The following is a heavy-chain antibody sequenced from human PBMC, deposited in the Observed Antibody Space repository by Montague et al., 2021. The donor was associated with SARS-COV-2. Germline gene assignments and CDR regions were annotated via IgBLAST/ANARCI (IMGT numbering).Heavy chain of an antibody. CDR3: ARDYSHCSGGSCVFDY. D-gene: IGHD2-15*01. J-gene: IGHJ4*02. V-gene: IGHV4-4*07. CDR2: IYSSGST. Sequence: SETLSLTCTVSGGSISNYYWSWIRQPAGKGLEWIGRIYSSGSTNYKPSLKSRISMSVDTSKNQFSLKLSSVTAADTAIYYCARDYSHCSGGSCVFDYWGQGTLVTVSS. CDR1: GGSISNYY.